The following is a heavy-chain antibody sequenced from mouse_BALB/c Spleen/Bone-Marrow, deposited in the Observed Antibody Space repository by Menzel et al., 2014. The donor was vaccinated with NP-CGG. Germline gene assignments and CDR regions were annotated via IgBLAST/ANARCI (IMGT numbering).Heavy chain of an antibody. CDR1: GYTFTNSW. D-gene: IGHD2-14*01. CDR2: VHSNSGNA. J-gene: IGHJ2*01. V-gene: IGHV1S130*01. CDR3: ARHHRYAYYFDY. Sequence: QVQLKESGSVLVRPGASVNLSCKASGYTFTNSWMHWAKQRPGQGLEWFGEVHSNSGNANYNEKFKGKATRTVDTSSSTAYVDLSSLTSEDSAVYYCARHHRYAYYFDYWGQGTTLTVSS.